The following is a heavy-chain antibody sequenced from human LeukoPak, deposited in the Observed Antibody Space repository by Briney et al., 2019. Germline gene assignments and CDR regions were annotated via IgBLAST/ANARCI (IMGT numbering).Heavy chain of an antibody. V-gene: IGHV1-18*01. J-gene: IGHJ3*02. CDR2: ISAYNGNT. D-gene: IGHD3-9*01. CDR1: GYTFTSYG. Sequence: ASVKVSCKASGYTFTSYGISWVRQAPGQGLEWMGWISAYNGNTNYAQKLQGRVTMTTDTSTSTAYMELRSLRSDDTAVYYCAREGYFDWLSDVAFDIWGQGTMVTVSS. CDR3: AREGYFDWLSDVAFDI.